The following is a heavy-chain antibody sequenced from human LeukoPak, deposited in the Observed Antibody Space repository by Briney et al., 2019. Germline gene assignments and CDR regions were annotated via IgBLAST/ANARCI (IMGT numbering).Heavy chain of an antibody. CDR2: IKQDGSEK. D-gene: IGHD3-22*01. J-gene: IGHJ4*02. V-gene: IGHV3-7*01. CDR3: ARERPYYFDSSGQEQFDY. Sequence: GGSLRLSCAASGCTFSSYWMSWVRQAPGKGLEWVANIKQDGSEKYYVDSVKGRFTISRDNAKNSLYLQMNTLRAEDTAVYYCARERPYYFDSSGQEQFDYWGQGTLVTVSS. CDR1: GCTFSSYW.